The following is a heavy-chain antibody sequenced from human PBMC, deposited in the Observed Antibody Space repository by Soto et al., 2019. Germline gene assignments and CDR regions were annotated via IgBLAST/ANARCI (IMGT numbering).Heavy chain of an antibody. CDR2: ISTNNGNT. J-gene: IGHJ6*03. D-gene: IGHD4-17*01. CDR1: GYTFTNYG. V-gene: IGHV1-18*01. Sequence: QVQLVQSGAEVKQPGASVKVSCKASGYTFTNYGFTWVRQAPGQGLEWLGWISTNNGNTKYAQKVKRRPTTTTDTSTRTANMELTILRSDDTALYYCTRTTVTASYYYMDVWGKGATVTVSS. CDR3: TRTTVTASYYYMDV.